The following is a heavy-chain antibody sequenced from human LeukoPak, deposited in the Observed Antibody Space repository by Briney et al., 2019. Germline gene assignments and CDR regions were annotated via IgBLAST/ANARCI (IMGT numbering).Heavy chain of an antibody. V-gene: IGHV3-21*01. J-gene: IGHJ5*01. Sequence: GGSLRLSCAGSGFALKSYSLSWVRQAPGKGLEWVSSISSTSAYIYYADSVKGRFTISRDNVDNVVYLQMNGLGAEDTAVYYCARVAVSGPTGWFDSWGQGTPVIVSS. D-gene: IGHD2-8*02. CDR3: ARVAVSGPTGWFDS. CDR2: ISSTSAYI. CDR1: GFALKSYS.